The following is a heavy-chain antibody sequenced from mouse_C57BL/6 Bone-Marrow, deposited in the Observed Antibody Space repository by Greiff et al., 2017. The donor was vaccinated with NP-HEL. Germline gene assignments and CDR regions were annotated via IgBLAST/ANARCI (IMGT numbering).Heavy chain of an antibody. Sequence: VKLKESGPELVKPGASVKLSCKASGYTFTSYDINWVKQRPGQGLEWIGWIYPRDGSTKYNEKFKGKATLTVDTSSSTAYMELHSLTSEDSAVYFCARKDSSGYVRDYFDYWGQGTTLTVSS. D-gene: IGHD3-2*02. CDR3: ARKDSSGYVRDYFDY. CDR1: GYTFTSYD. V-gene: IGHV1-85*01. CDR2: IYPRDGST. J-gene: IGHJ2*01.